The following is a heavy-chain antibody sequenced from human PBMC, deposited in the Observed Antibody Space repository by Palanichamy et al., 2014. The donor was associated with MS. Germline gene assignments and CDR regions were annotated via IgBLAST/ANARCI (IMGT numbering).Heavy chain of an antibody. CDR1: GFTFNSYA. J-gene: IGHJ4*02. Sequence: DVQLLESGGGLVQPGGSLRLSCVASGFTFNSYAMSWVRQAPGKGLEWVSAITASGGVTYYAASVKGRFTISRDNSKNTLYLQMSSLIAEDAAVYYCAKDRHFPNDMFDDWGQGTLVTVSS. CDR2: ITASGGVT. D-gene: IGHD3-9*01. V-gene: IGHV3-23*01. CDR3: AKDRHFPNDMFDD.